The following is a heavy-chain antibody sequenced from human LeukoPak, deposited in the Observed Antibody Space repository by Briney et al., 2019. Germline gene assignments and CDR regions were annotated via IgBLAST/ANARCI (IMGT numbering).Heavy chain of an antibody. CDR3: ARHEESAAAAMYYYYYMDV. Sequence: SETLSLTCTVSGGPISSSSYYWGWIRHPPGKGLEWLGSIYYSGSTYYNPSLKSRVTISVDTSKNQFSLKLSSVTAADTAVYYCARHEESAAAAMYYYYYMDVWGKGTTVTVSS. D-gene: IGHD6-13*01. V-gene: IGHV4-39*01. J-gene: IGHJ6*03. CDR1: GGPISSSSYY. CDR2: IYYSGST.